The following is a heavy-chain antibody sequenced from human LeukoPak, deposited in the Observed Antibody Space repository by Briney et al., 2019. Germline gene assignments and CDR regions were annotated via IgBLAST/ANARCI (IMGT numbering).Heavy chain of an antibody. V-gene: IGHV4-34*01. CDR1: GGSFSGYY. D-gene: IGHD3-22*01. CDR2: INHSGST. CDR3: ASRGYYFDSNGYQF. Sequence: SETLSLTCAVYGGSFSGYYWSWIRQPPGKGLEWIGEINHSGSTNYNPSLKSRVIISVDTSKNQFSLKLSSVTAADTAVYYCASRGYYFDSNGYQFWGQGTLVTVSS. J-gene: IGHJ4*02.